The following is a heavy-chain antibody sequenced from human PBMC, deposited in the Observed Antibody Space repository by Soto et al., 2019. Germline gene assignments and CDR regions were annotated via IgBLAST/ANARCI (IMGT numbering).Heavy chain of an antibody. V-gene: IGHV4-30-2*01. CDR3: ARRERAAGTDWWFDP. J-gene: IGHJ5*02. D-gene: IGHD6-13*01. CDR2: IYHSVST. CDR1: GGSISSGGSS. Sequence: SETLSLTCAVSGGSISSGGSSWSWIRQPPGKGLEGIGYIYHSVSTYYNPSLKSRVTISVDTSKNQFSLKLSSVTAADTAVYYCARRERAAGTDWWFDPWGQGTLVTVSS.